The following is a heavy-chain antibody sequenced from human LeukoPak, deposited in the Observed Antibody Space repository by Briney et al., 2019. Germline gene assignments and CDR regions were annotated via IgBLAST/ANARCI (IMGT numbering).Heavy chain of an antibody. D-gene: IGHD3-10*01. CDR3: ARVPWAGSGSGRENYYYYYGMDV. CDR1: GFTVSSNY. CDR2: IYSGGST. Sequence: GGSLRLSCAASGFTVSSNYMSWVRQAPGKGLEWVSVIYSGGSTYYADSVKGRFTISRDNSKNTLYLQMNSLRAEDTAVYYCARVPWAGSGSGRENYYYYYGMDVWGQGTTVTVSS. J-gene: IGHJ6*02. V-gene: IGHV3-53*01.